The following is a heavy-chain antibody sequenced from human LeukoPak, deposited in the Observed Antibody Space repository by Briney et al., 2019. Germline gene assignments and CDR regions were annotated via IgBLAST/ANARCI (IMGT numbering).Heavy chain of an antibody. D-gene: IGHD3-22*01. CDR3: AKVGDISGSYFIDY. CDR2: IIGSGGAT. Sequence: GGSLRLSCAASGFTFSSYTMRWVRQAPGKGLERVSTIIGSGGATYYADSVKGRFTISRDNSKNTLYLQINSLRAEDTAVYYCAKVGDISGSYFIDYWGLGTLVTVSS. V-gene: IGHV3-23*01. CDR1: GFTFSSYT. J-gene: IGHJ4*02.